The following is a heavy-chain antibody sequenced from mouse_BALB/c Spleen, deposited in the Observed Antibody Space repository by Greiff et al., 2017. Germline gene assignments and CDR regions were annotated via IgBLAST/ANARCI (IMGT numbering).Heavy chain of an antibody. Sequence: EVKLMESGGGLVKPGGSLKLSCAASGFTFSSYAMSWVRQTPEKRLEWVASISSGGSTYYPDSVKGRFTISRDNARNILYLQMSSLRSEDTAMYYCARGRDYYGSSYGDYWGQGTTLTVSS. J-gene: IGHJ2*01. D-gene: IGHD1-1*01. CDR3: ARGRDYYGSSYGDY. CDR2: ISSGGST. V-gene: IGHV5-6-5*01. CDR1: GFTFSSYA.